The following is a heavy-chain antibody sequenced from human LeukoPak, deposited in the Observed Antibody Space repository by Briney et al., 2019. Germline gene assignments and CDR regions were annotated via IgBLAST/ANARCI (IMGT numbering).Heavy chain of an antibody. Sequence: GGSLRLSCAASGFTFDDYAMHWVRQAPGKGLEWVSTITWNSGTKVYADSVKGRFTISRDNAKNSLYLQMNNLRPEDAALYYCAILGRAYFSDTRGFDYWGQGTPVIVSS. CDR3: AILGRAYFSDTRGFDY. V-gene: IGHV3-9*01. CDR2: ITWNSGTK. J-gene: IGHJ4*02. D-gene: IGHD3-22*01. CDR1: GFTFDDYA.